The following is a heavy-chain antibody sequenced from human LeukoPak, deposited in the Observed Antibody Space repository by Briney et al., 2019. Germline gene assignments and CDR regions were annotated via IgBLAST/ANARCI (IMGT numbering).Heavy chain of an antibody. Sequence: PSQTLSLTCVVSGGSISSGGYSWSWIRQPPGKGLEWIGYISYSGNTYYNPSLKSRLTISVDTSKNQFSLKLSSVTAADTAVYYCARVSPNTVTTLQYFDYWGQGTLVTVSS. CDR2: ISYSGNT. CDR1: GGSISSGGYS. D-gene: IGHD4-17*01. J-gene: IGHJ4*02. CDR3: ARVSPNTVTTLQYFDY. V-gene: IGHV4-30-4*07.